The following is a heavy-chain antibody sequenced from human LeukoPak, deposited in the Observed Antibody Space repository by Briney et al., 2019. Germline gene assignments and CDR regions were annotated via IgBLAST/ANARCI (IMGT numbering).Heavy chain of an antibody. V-gene: IGHV1-69*13. CDR3: ARDRDSTGLFFSEDDAFDI. CDR1: GGTFSSYA. J-gene: IGHJ3*02. CDR2: IIPIFGTA. Sequence: SVKVSCKASGGTFSSYAISWVRQAPGQGLEWMGGIIPIFGTANYAQKFQGRVTITADESTSTAYMELSSLRSEDTAVYYCARDRDSTGLFFSEDDAFDIWGQGTMVTVSS. D-gene: IGHD6-19*01.